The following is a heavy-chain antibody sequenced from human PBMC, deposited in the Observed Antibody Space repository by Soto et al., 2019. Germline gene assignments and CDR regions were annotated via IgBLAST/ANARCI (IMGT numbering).Heavy chain of an antibody. CDR1: GYTFTNND. Sequence: QVQLVQSGAELKKPGASVRVSCKASGYTFTNNDVTWVRQATGQGLEWMGWMNPGSGDTGYAQKFQGRVTMTRDISIATAYMELSSRRSEDTAIYYCARMASFGSLNWFDPWGQGTLVTVSS. CDR2: MNPGSGDT. CDR3: ARMASFGSLNWFDP. D-gene: IGHD5-18*01. V-gene: IGHV1-8*01. J-gene: IGHJ5*01.